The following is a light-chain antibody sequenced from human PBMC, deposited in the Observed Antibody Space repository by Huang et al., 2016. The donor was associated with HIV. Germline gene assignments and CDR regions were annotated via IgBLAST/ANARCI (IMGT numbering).Light chain of an antibody. Sequence: EIVLTQSPGTLSLSPGEGATLSCRASQSINNNYLAWYQQKVGQSPRLLIYGASSRATDIPDRFSGSGSGTDFTLTISRLEPEDFAIYYCQHYGSSLTFGPGTKVDIK. J-gene: IGKJ3*01. V-gene: IGKV3-20*01. CDR2: GAS. CDR3: QHYGSSLT. CDR1: QSINNNY.